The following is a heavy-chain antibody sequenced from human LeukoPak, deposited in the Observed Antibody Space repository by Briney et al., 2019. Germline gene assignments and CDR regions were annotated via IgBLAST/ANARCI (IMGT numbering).Heavy chain of an antibody. J-gene: IGHJ4*02. CDR2: LNRDGSTA. CDR1: GFTFTNYW. V-gene: IGHV3-74*01. D-gene: IGHD2/OR15-2a*01. CDR3: AREQYFVNSFDY. Sequence: GGSLRLSCAASGFTFTNYWMHWVRDTPGKGLVWVSRLNRDGSTATYAESVKGRFTISRDNARNTVYLQMNSLRAENTAVYYCAREQYFVNSFDYWGQGTLVTVSS.